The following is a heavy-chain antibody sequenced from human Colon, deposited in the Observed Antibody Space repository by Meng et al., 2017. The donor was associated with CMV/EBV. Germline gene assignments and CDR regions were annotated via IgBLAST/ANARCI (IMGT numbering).Heavy chain of an antibody. V-gene: IGHV3-48*01. CDR1: GFTFSSYS. CDR3: AKGADYLNFWSGYAY. D-gene: IGHD3-3*01. Sequence: GESLKISCAASGFTFSSYSMNWVRQAPGKGLEWVAYLSGSRTIIDYADSVKGRFTISRDNSRNTLYLELSSLRADDTAVYYCAKGADYLNFWSGYAYWGQGTLVTVSS. J-gene: IGHJ4*02. CDR2: LSGSRTII.